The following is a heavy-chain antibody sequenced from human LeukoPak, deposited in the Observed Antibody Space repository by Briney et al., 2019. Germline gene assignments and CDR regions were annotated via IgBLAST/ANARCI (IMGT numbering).Heavy chain of an antibody. CDR2: ISNNGGST. Sequence: PGGSLRLSCVASGFTFSSYAMHWVRQAPGKALEYVSAISNNGGSTYYANSVKGRFTISRDNSKNTLYLQMGSLRAEDMAVYYCARAYDFWSGYYNCWGQGTLVTVSS. CDR3: ARAYDFWSGYYNC. J-gene: IGHJ4*02. V-gene: IGHV3-64*01. CDR1: GFTFSSYA. D-gene: IGHD3-3*01.